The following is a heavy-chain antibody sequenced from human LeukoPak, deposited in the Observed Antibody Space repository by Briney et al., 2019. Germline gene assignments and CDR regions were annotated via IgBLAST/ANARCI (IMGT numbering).Heavy chain of an antibody. CDR3: AKDRDTIFGVVINPNFDY. V-gene: IGHV3-23*01. Sequence: PGGSLRLSCAASGFTFSSYAMSWVRQAPGKGLEWVSAISGSGGSTYYADSVKGRFTISRDNSKNTLYLQMNSLRAEDTAVYYCAKDRDTIFGVVINPNFDYWGQGTLVTVSS. J-gene: IGHJ4*02. CDR2: ISGSGGST. CDR1: GFTFSSYA. D-gene: IGHD3-3*01.